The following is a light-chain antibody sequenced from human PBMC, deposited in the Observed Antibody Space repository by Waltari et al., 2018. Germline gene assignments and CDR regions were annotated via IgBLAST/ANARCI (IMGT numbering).Light chain of an antibody. J-gene: IGKJ4*01. CDR3: QQRRNWPLT. V-gene: IGKV3-11*01. Sequence: CRASQSVGTYLAWYQQRPGQSPRLLIYDASYMATGIPARFSGSGSETDFTLTISSLQPEDFAVYYCQQRRNWPLTFGGGTRVQI. CDR2: DAS. CDR1: QSVGTY.